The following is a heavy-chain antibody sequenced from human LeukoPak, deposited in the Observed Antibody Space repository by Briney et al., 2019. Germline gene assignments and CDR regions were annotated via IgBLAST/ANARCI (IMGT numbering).Heavy chain of an antibody. CDR1: GGSFSGYY. D-gene: IGHD3-10*01. V-gene: IGHV4-34*01. J-gene: IGHJ4*02. CDR2: INHSGST. CDR3: ARDQTYYGSGSYSFYY. Sequence: SETLSLTCAVYGGSFSGYYWSWIRQPPGKGLEWIGEINHSGSTNYNPSLKSRVTISVDTSKNQFFLKLSSVIAADTAVYYCARDQTYYGSGSYSFYYWGQGTLVTVSS.